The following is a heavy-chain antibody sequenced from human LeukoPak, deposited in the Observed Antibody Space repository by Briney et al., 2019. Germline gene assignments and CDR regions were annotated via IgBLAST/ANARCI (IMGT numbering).Heavy chain of an antibody. V-gene: IGHV3-48*03. D-gene: IGHD6-13*01. CDR1: GFTFSSYE. CDR3: ARERYSSSWYHY. CDR2: ISSSGSNI. Sequence: GGSLTLSCAASGFTFSSYEMNWVRQAPGKGGVWVSYISSSGSNIYYAVPVRGRFTISRDNAKNSLYLQMNSRRAETTAVYYCARERYSSSWYHYWGEGTLVTVSA. J-gene: IGHJ4*02.